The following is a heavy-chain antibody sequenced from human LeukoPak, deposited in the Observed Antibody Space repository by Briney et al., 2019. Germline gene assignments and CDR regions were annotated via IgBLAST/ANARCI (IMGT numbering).Heavy chain of an antibody. D-gene: IGHD3-10*01. J-gene: IGHJ4*02. Sequence: GGSLRLSCAASGFTFSASAVHWVRQASGKGLEWVGRIRSKVYSYATMYGASVKGGFTISRDDSKKTAYLQMNSLKTEDTAVYYCTRGDVTHFDYWGQGTLVTVSS. CDR1: GFTFSASA. CDR3: TRGDVTHFDY. V-gene: IGHV3-73*01. CDR2: IRSKVYSYAT.